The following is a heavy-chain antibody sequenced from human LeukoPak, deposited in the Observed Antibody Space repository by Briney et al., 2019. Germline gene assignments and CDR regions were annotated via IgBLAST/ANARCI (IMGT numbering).Heavy chain of an antibody. V-gene: IGHV3-66*01. CDR3: ARDWNGDYVFED. D-gene: IGHD4-17*01. Sequence: GESLRLSCAVSGVIASDNYMSWVRQAPGKGLEWVSVIHSGGTTFYADSVKGRFTISRDNSKNMVYLQMNIMRVDDTAVYYCARDWNGDYVFEDWGQGTLVTFSS. J-gene: IGHJ4*02. CDR2: IHSGGTT. CDR1: GVIASDNY.